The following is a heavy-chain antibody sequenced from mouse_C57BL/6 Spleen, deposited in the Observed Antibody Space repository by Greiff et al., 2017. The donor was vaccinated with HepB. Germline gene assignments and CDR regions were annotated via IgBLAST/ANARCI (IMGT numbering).Heavy chain of an antibody. CDR1: GFTFSDYG. V-gene: IGHV5-17*01. Sequence: EVHLVESGGGLVKPGGSLKLSCAASGFTFSDYGMHWVRQAPEKGLEWVAYISSGSSTIYYADTVKGRFTISRDNAKNTLFLQMTSLRSEDTAMYYCASEGGSSYPYYAMDYWGQGTSVTVSS. CDR3: ASEGGSSYPYYAMDY. CDR2: ISSGSSTI. J-gene: IGHJ4*01. D-gene: IGHD1-1*01.